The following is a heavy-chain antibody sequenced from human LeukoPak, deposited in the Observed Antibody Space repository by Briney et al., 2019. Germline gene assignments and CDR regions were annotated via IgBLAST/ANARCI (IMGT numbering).Heavy chain of an antibody. Sequence: GGSLRLSCAASGFTFYNYAMTWVRQAPGKGLEWVSTVSASGGNTDYADSVKGRFTISRDNSKNTLYLHINSLRADDTAVYYCAKTVGGLRFRDYWGQGTLVTVSS. V-gene: IGHV3-23*01. D-gene: IGHD3-3*01. CDR1: GFTFYNYA. J-gene: IGHJ4*02. CDR3: AKTVGGLRFRDY. CDR2: VSASGGNT.